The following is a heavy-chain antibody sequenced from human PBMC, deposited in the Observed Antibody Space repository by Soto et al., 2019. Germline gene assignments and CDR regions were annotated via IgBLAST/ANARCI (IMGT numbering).Heavy chain of an antibody. CDR3: ARARGYSYGSQTPLYYFDY. J-gene: IGHJ4*02. CDR1: GFSLSASGMC. CDR2: IDWDDDK. Sequence: SGPTLVNPTQTLTLTCTFSGFSLSASGMCVNWIRQPPGKALEWLALIDWDDDKYYSTSLKTRLTISKDSSKNQVVLTMTNLDPVDTATHYCARARGYSYGSQTPLYYFDYWGQGTLVTVSS. D-gene: IGHD5-18*01. V-gene: IGHV2-70*01.